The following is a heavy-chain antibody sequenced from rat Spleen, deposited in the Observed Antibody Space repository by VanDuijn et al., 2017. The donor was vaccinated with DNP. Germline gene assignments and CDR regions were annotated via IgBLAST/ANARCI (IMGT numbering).Heavy chain of an antibody. Sequence: EVQLVESGGDLVQPGRSLKLSCVASGFTFNNYWMTWVRQAPKKGLEWVATISTSDVSTYYRDSVKGRFTISRDNAKSTLYLQMDSLRSEDTATYYCTTYYYWGQGVMVTVTS. CDR2: ISTSDVST. J-gene: IGHJ2*01. CDR1: GFTFNNYW. CDR3: TTYYY. V-gene: IGHV5-27*01.